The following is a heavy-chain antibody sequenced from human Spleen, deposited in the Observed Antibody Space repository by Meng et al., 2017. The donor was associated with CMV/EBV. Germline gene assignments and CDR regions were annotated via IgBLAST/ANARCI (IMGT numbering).Heavy chain of an antibody. CDR2: IRYDGSNK. J-gene: IGHJ4*02. V-gene: IGHV3-30*02. CDR3: ATDLTGIRDY. CDR1: GFTFSSYG. Sequence: QLVGSGGGAVPPGGALRLSLAASGFTFSSYGIHWVRQAPGKGLEWVAFIRYDGSNKYYADSVKGRFTISRDNAKNTLYLQMNNLKAADSGVYYCATDLTGIRDYWGQGALVTVSS. D-gene: IGHD2-8*02.